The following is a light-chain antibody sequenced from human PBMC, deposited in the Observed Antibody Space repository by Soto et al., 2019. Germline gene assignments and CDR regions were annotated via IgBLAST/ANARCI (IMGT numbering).Light chain of an antibody. Sequence: QSVLTQPASVSGSPGQSITISCTGISSDVGAYNYVSWYQQHPGKAPKLMIFEVSDWPSGVSNRFSGSKSGNTASLTISGLQAEDEADYYCSSYTSSNTLVFGGGTKLTVL. CDR3: SSYTSSNTLV. CDR1: SSDVGAYNY. V-gene: IGLV2-14*01. J-gene: IGLJ2*01. CDR2: EVS.